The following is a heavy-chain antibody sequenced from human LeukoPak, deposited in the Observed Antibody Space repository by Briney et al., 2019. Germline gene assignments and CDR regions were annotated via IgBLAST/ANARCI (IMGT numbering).Heavy chain of an antibody. D-gene: IGHD3-22*01. CDR3: ASGYYDSSGYYSPFDI. CDR2: IYYRGST. CDR1: GGSISSYY. Sequence: SETPPLTCTASGGSISSYYWSWIRQPPGKGLEWMGDIYYRGSTNNNPSHKSQAPITIYTSKNQFSLKLSTMTLADTAVYYCASGYYDSSGYYSPFDIWGQGTMVTVSS. V-gene: IGHV4-59*01. J-gene: IGHJ3*02.